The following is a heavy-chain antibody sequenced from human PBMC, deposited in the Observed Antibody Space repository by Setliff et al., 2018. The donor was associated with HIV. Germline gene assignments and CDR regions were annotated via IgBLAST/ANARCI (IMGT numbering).Heavy chain of an antibody. CDR2: IYTSGRT. Sequence: SETLSLTCSVSGGSINSYYWNWIRQPPGKGLEWIGHIYTSGRTNYNPSLKSRVTMSLDTSKNQFSLKLSSVTAADTAVYFCARGRGSSSSWPIDYWGQGTLVTVSS. V-gene: IGHV4-4*09. D-gene: IGHD6-13*01. CDR1: GGSINSYY. J-gene: IGHJ4*02. CDR3: ARGRGSSSSWPIDY.